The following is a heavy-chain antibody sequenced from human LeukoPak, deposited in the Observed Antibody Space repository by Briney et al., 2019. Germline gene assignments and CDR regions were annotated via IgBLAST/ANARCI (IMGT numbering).Heavy chain of an antibody. CDR1: GGSFSGYY. Sequence: PSETLSLTCAVYGGSFSGYYWSWIRQPPGKGLEWIGEINHSGSTNYNPSLKSRVTISVDTSKNQFSQKLSSVTAADTAVYYCARGPKGITMVRGARDPFDYWGQGTLVTVSS. CDR3: ARGPKGITMVRGARDPFDY. J-gene: IGHJ4*02. V-gene: IGHV4-34*01. D-gene: IGHD3-10*01. CDR2: INHSGST.